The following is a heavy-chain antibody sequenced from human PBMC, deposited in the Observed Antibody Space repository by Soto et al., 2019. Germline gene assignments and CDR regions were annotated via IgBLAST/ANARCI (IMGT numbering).Heavy chain of an antibody. J-gene: IGHJ3*01. D-gene: IGHD2-2*01. CDR3: AHFIVVPPSDVFDV. Sequence: QITLKESGPALVKPTQTLTLTCTFSGFSLSTSGVGVGWIRQPPGKALEWLALIYWDGEKRYSPSQKSRLAITTDTSKNQVVLTMTHLDPVDTATYSCAHFIVVPPSDVFDVWGQGTMVAVSS. CDR1: GFSLSTSGVG. V-gene: IGHV2-5*02. CDR2: IYWDGEK.